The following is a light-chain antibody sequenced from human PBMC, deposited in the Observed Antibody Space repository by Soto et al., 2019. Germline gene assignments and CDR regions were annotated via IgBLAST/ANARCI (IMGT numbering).Light chain of an antibody. CDR2: DVN. V-gene: IGLV2-11*01. CDR3: SSYAGSVYV. CDR1: TRDVGGYTY. Sequence: QSALTQPRSVSGSPGQSVTISCTGTTRDVGGYTYVSWYQQHPGKAPKLMIYDVNKWPSGVPDRFSGSKSGNTASLTISGLQAEDEADYYCSSYAGSVYVFGTGTKLTVL. J-gene: IGLJ1*01.